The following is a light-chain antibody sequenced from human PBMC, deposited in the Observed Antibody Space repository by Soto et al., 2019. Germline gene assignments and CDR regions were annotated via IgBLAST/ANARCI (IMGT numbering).Light chain of an antibody. V-gene: IGKV3-15*01. CDR3: QQYDYWPRT. Sequence: EIVITPSPGTLSLSPVERATLSCRASQSVSSRLAWYQQKPGQAPRLLIHATSTRATGVPARFSGSGSGTEFTLTISSLQSEDFAVYYCQQYDYWPRTFGQGTKVDIK. J-gene: IGKJ1*01. CDR1: QSVSSR. CDR2: ATS.